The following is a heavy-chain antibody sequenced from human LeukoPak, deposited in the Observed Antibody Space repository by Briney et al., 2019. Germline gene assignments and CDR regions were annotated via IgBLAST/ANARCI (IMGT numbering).Heavy chain of an antibody. D-gene: IGHD3-22*01. Sequence: GGSLRLSCAASGFTFSSYAMSWVRQAPGKGLEWVSAISGSGGSTYYADSVKGRFTISRDNSKNTLYLQMNSLRAEDTAVYYCAKTLFPTYYYDSSGYYHPFQHWGQGTLVTVSS. CDR1: GFTFSSYA. V-gene: IGHV3-23*01. CDR3: AKTLFPTYYYDSSGYYHPFQH. J-gene: IGHJ1*01. CDR2: ISGSGGST.